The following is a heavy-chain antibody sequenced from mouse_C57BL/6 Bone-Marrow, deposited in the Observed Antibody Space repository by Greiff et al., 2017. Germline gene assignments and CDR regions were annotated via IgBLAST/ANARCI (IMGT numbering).Heavy chain of an antibody. D-gene: IGHD2-1*01. Sequence: VQLQQSGPELVKPGASVKISCTASGYSFTDYNMNWVKQSNGKSLEWIGVINPNYGTTSYNQKFKGKATLTVDPSSNTAYMQRNSPTSEDSAVYYCAGGNLGAYWGQGTLVTVSA. CDR3: AGGNLGAY. J-gene: IGHJ3*01. CDR2: INPNYGTT. CDR1: GYSFTDYN. V-gene: IGHV1-39*01.